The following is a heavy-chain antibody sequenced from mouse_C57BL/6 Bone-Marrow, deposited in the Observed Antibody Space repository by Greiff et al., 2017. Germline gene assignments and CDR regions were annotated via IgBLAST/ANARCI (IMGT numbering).Heavy chain of an antibody. CDR2: INPGSGGT. CDR3: ARVGDCSSYVYFDY. V-gene: IGHV1-54*01. D-gene: IGHD1-1*01. J-gene: IGHJ2*01. Sequence: QVQLQQSGAELVRPGTSVKVSCKASGYAFTNSLIAWVKQRPGQGLEWIGVINPGSGGTNYNEKFKGKATLAADKATRTAYMPLSSLTSEDSAVYFCARVGDCSSYVYFDYWGQGTTLTVSS. CDR1: GYAFTNSL.